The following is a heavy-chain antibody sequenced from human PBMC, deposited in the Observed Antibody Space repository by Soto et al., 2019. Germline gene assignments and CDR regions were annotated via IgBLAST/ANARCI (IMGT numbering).Heavy chain of an antibody. J-gene: IGHJ6*02. CDR3: ARDQHRLLYFSNYGMDV. Sequence: PGGSLRLSCAASGFTFSSFWMSWVRQAPGRGLEWVANINQDGSEKSYVDSVKGRFTISRDNAKNSLSLQMNSLRAEDTAVYYCARDQHRLLYFSNYGMDVWGQGTTVTVS. D-gene: IGHD2-21*01. V-gene: IGHV3-7*03. CDR2: INQDGSEK. CDR1: GFTFSSFW.